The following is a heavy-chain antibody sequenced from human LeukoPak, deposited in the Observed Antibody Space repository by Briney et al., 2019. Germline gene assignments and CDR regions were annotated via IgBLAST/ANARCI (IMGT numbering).Heavy chain of an antibody. CDR1: GYTFTSYG. CDR3: AREARDIVVVPAASEGYYYMDV. V-gene: IGHV1-18*01. Sequence: ASVKVSCKASGYTFTSYGISWVRQAPGQGLEWMGWISAYNGNTNYAQKLQGRVTMTTDTSTSTAYMELRSLRSDGTAVYYCAREARDIVVVPAASEGYYYMDVWGKGTTVTVSS. J-gene: IGHJ6*03. D-gene: IGHD2-2*01. CDR2: ISAYNGNT.